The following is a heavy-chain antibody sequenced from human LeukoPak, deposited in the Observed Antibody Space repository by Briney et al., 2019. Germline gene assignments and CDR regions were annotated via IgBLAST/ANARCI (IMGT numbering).Heavy chain of an antibody. D-gene: IGHD3-22*01. CDR2: INPSGGST. J-gene: IGHJ4*02. CDR3: ARDGSSGYYGDY. CDR1: GYTFTSYY. Sequence: GASVKVSCKASGYTFTSYYMHWVRQAPGQGLEWMEIINPSGGSTSYAQKFQGRVTMTRDTSTSTVYMELSSLRSEDTAVYYCARDGSSGYYGDYWGKGTLVTVSS. V-gene: IGHV1-46*01.